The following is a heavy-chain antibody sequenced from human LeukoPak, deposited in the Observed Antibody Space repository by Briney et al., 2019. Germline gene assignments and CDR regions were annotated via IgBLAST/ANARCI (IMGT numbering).Heavy chain of an antibody. Sequence: PGGSLRLSCAVSGFTVSSNYMTWVRQAPGKGLKWVSLIYSGGGTYYADSVKGRFTISRDNSKNALYLQMNSLRAEDTAVYYCARGITGTNNWFDPWGQGTLVTVSS. J-gene: IGHJ5*02. CDR3: ARGITGTNNWFDP. CDR2: IYSGGGT. V-gene: IGHV3-66*02. D-gene: IGHD1/OR15-1a*01. CDR1: GFTVSSNY.